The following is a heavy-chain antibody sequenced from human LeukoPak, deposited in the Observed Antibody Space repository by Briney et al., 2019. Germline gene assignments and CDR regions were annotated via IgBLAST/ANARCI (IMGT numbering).Heavy chain of an antibody. V-gene: IGHV4-59*08. CDR2: IYYSGST. CDR1: GGSISSYY. D-gene: IGHD3-16*02. Sequence: PSETLSLTCTVSGGSISSYYWSWIRQPPGKGLEWIGYIYYSGSTNYNPSLKSRVTISVDTSKNQFSLKLSSVTAADTAVYYCARHLISSYGMDVWGQGTTVTVSS. J-gene: IGHJ6*02. CDR3: ARHLISSYGMDV.